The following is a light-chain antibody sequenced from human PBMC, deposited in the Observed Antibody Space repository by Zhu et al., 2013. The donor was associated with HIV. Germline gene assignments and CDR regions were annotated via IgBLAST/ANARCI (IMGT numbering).Light chain of an antibody. V-gene: IGKV1-17*01. CDR3: LQSNSYPRT. J-gene: IGKJ2*02. Sequence: DIQMTQSPSSLSASVGDRVTITCRASQDIRNHLGWYQQRPGKAPRRLIYLASTLQSGVPSRFSGSGSGTDFTLTISTLQPEDFATYYCLQSNSYPRTFGQGTRPRDQT. CDR1: QDIRNH. CDR2: LAS.